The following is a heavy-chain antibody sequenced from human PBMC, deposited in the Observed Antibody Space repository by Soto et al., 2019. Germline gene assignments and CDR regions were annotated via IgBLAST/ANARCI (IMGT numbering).Heavy chain of an antibody. CDR1: GFTFTNYG. Sequence: LRLSCAASGFTFTNYGMHWVRHTPGKGLEWLAVVSHDGRNTHYADSVKGRFTISRDSSKNTVSLEMTSLRAEDTAVYYCAKGGRQWLVTSDFNYWGQGALVTVSS. CDR2: VSHDGRNT. CDR3: AKGGRQWLVTSDFNY. J-gene: IGHJ4*02. V-gene: IGHV3-30*18. D-gene: IGHD6-19*01.